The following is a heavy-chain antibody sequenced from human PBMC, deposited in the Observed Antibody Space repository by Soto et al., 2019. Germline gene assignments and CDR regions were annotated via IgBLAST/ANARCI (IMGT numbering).Heavy chain of an antibody. CDR2: INSDGSIT. CDR1: GFTFSGHW. D-gene: IGHD3-3*01. CDR3: ARDYRYDFWSGYYPGRYGMDV. V-gene: IGHV3-74*01. Sequence: GGSLRLSCAASGFTFSGHWMHWVRQVPGKGLVWVSRINSDGSITGYADSVKGRFTISGDNAKNTLYLQMNSLRAEDTAVYYCARDYRYDFWSGYYPGRYGMDVWGQGTTVTVSS. J-gene: IGHJ6*02.